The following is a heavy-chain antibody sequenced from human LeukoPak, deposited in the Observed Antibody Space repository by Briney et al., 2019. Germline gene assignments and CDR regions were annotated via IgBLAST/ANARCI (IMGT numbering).Heavy chain of an antibody. CDR2: MNPNSGNT. D-gene: IGHD6-19*01. V-gene: IGHV1-8*01. J-gene: IGHJ5*02. CDR3: ARGRGSGHKENWFDP. Sequence: GASVKVSCKASGYTFTTYDINWVRQATGQGLEWMGWMNPNSGNTGYTQKFQGRVTVTRNTSISTADMELSSLRSEDTAVYYCARGRGSGHKENWFDPWGQGALVTVSS. CDR1: GYTFTTYD.